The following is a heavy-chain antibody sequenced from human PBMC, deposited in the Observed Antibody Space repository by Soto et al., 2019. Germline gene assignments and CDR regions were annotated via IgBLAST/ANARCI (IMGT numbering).Heavy chain of an antibody. Sequence: QVQLVQSGAEVKKPGASVKVSCKASGYTFTSYGISWVRQAPGQGLEWMGWISAYKGNTNYAQKLQGRITMTTATSTNTEYMELRSLRSDDTDVYYCAREPGITICSRPFDPWGKGTLITVST. CDR3: AREPGITICSRPFDP. CDR1: GYTFTSYG. D-gene: IGHD3-9*01. J-gene: IGHJ5*02. CDR2: ISAYKGNT. V-gene: IGHV1-18*01.